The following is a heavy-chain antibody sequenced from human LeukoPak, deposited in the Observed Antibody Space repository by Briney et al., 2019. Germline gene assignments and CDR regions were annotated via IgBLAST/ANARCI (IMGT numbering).Heavy chain of an antibody. J-gene: IGHJ4*02. CDR3: AKAPVTTCSGAYCYPFDY. V-gene: IGHV3-53*01. CDR2: IYRAGNT. Sequence: GGSLRLSCAASGFTVSSNYMTWVRQAPGKGLEWVSVIYRAGNTYYADSVKGRFTISRDNSKNTLYLQMNSLRAGDAAVYYCAKAPVTTCSGAYCYPFDYWSQGTLVTVSS. CDR1: GFTVSSNY. D-gene: IGHD2-15*01.